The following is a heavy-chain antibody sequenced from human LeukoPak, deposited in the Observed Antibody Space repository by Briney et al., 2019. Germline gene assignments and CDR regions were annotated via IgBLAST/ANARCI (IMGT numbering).Heavy chain of an antibody. V-gene: IGHV3-23*01. CDR3: VREGPRGLAFDI. Sequence: GGSLRLSCAASGFTFRSHDMSWVRQAPGKGLEWVSGISASGGSTFYADSVKGRFTISRGNSKNMLYLQMNGLRVEDTAVYYCVREGPRGLAFDIWGQGTMVTVSS. CDR1: GFTFRSHD. J-gene: IGHJ3*02. CDR2: ISASGGST.